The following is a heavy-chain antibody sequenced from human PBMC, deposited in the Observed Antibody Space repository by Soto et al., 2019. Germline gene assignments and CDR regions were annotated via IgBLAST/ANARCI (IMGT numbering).Heavy chain of an antibody. CDR1: GFTFDDYA. D-gene: IGHD6-13*01. CDR2: ISWNSGSI. Sequence: GGSLRLSCAASGFTFDDYAMHWVRQAPGKGLEWVSGISWNSGSIGYADSVKGRFTISRDNAKNSLYLQMNSLRAEDTALYYCAKVNFSWYSSSLDAFDIWGQGTMVTVSS. CDR3: AKVNFSWYSSSLDAFDI. V-gene: IGHV3-9*01. J-gene: IGHJ3*02.